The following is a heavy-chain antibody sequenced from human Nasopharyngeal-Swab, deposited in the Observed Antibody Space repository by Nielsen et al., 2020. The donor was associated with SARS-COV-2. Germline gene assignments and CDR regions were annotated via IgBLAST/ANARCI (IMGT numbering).Heavy chain of an antibody. CDR2: TSYDGSNK. V-gene: IGHV3-30*18. CDR3: AKDGNGGYLVNYYMDV. CDR1: GFTFSSYG. D-gene: IGHD5-12*01. J-gene: IGHJ6*03. Sequence: GGSLRLSCAASGFTFSSYGMHWVRQAPGKGLEWVAVTSYDGSNKYYADSVKGRFTISRDNSKNTLYLQMNSLRAEDTAVYYCAKDGNGGYLVNYYMDVWGKGTTVTVSS.